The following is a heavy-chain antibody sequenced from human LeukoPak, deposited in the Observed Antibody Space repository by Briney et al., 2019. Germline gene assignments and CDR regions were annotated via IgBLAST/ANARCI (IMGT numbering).Heavy chain of an antibody. V-gene: IGHV3-33*06. CDR2: IWYDGSNK. Sequence: GRSLRLSCAASRFTFSSYGMHWVRQAPGKGLEWVAVIWYDGSNKYYADSVKGRFTISRDNSKNTLYLQMNSLRAEDTAVYYCAKDEVLYDSSGYPDYWGQGTLVTVSS. J-gene: IGHJ4*02. D-gene: IGHD3-22*01. CDR1: RFTFSSYG. CDR3: AKDEVLYDSSGYPDY.